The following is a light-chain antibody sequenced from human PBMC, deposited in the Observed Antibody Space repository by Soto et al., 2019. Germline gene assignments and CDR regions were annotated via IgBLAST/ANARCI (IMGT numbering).Light chain of an antibody. CDR1: QDINNY. V-gene: IGKV1-27*01. CDR2: AAS. CDR3: QKYNSAPQT. Sequence: DIQLTQSPSSLSASVGDRVTITCRASQDINNYLAWYQQKPGKVPKLLIYAASTLQSGVSSRFSGSGSGTDFTLTISSLQPEDVATYYCQKYNSAPQTFGQGTKAAI. J-gene: IGKJ1*01.